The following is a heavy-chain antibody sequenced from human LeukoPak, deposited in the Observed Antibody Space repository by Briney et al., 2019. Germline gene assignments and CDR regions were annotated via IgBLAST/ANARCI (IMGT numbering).Heavy chain of an antibody. V-gene: IGHV4-39*07. CDR2: IYYSGST. Sequence: PAETLSLTCTVSGGSISSYYWGWIRQPPGKGLEWIGSIYYSGSTYYNPSLKSRVTISVDTSKNQFSLKLSSVTAADTAVYYCARDLSDILTGPIDAFDIWGQGTMVTVSS. D-gene: IGHD3-9*01. CDR1: GGSISSYY. CDR3: ARDLSDILTGPIDAFDI. J-gene: IGHJ3*02.